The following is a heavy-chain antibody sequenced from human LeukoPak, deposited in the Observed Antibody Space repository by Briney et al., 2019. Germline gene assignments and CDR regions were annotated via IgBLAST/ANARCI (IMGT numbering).Heavy chain of an antibody. J-gene: IGHJ4*02. CDR2: IYYSGST. Sequence: PSETLSLTCTVSGGSISTYYWSWIRQPPGKGLEWIGYIYYSGSTNYNPSLKSRVTISVDTSKNQFSLKLSSVTAADTAVYYCARRVGKGAFDYWGQGNLVTVSS. D-gene: IGHD3-10*01. CDR3: ARRVGKGAFDY. V-gene: IGHV4-59*12. CDR1: GGSISTYY.